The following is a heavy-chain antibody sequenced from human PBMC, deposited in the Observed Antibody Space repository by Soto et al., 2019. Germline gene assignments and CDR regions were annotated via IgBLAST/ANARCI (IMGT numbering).Heavy chain of an antibody. V-gene: IGHV3-23*01. CDR2: ISGSGGST. CDR3: AKESHIVVVVAAEPNWFDP. Sequence: EVRLLESGGGLVQPGGSLRLSCAASGFTFSSYAMSWVRQAPGKGLEWVSAISGSGGSTYYADSVKGRFTISRDNSKKPLYLLMNSLRAEDTAVYYCAKESHIVVVVAAEPNWFDPLGQGTLVTVAS. CDR1: GFTFSSYA. D-gene: IGHD2-15*01. J-gene: IGHJ5*02.